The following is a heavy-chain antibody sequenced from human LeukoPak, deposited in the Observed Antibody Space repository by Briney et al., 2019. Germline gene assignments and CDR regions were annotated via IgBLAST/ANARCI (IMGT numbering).Heavy chain of an antibody. CDR1: GGSISSSSYY. J-gene: IGHJ2*01. V-gene: IGHV4-39*07. Sequence: SETLSLTCTVSGGSISSSSYYWGWIRQPPGKGLEWIGSIYYSGSTNYNPSLKSRVTISVDTSKNQFSLKLSSVTAADTAVYYCARAPPAPPSHWYFDLWGRGTLVTVSS. CDR2: IYYSGST. CDR3: ARAPPAPPSHWYFDL.